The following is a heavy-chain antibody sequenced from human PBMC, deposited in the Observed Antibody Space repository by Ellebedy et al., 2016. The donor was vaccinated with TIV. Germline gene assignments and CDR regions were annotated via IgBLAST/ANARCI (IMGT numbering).Heavy chain of an antibody. CDR3: ARLVLGLGDSFDM. CDR2: INAGNGNT. D-gene: IGHD2/OR15-2a*01. CDR1: GYPFTTYA. J-gene: IGHJ3*02. V-gene: IGHV1-3*01. Sequence: ASVKVSCKASGYPFTTYAIHWVRQAPGQRLEWMGWINAGNGNTKYSQKFHDRVTITRDTSASTAYMDLSSLRSEDTAVYYCARLVLGLGDSFDMWGQGTMVTVSS.